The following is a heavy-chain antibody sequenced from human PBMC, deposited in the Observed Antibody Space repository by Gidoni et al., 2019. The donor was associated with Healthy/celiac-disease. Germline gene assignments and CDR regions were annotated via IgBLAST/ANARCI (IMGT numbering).Heavy chain of an antibody. J-gene: IGHJ5*02. D-gene: IGHD1-26*01. V-gene: IGHV4-34*01. CDR1: GGSFSGYY. CDR2: INHSGST. CDR3: ARGRGGSYRNWFDP. Sequence: QVQLQQWGAGLLKPSETLSLTCAVYGGSFSGYYWRWTRQPPGTGLEWIGEINHSGSTNYNPSLKSRVTISVDTSKNQFSLKLSSVIAADTAVYYCARGRGGSYRNWFDPWGQGTLVTVSS.